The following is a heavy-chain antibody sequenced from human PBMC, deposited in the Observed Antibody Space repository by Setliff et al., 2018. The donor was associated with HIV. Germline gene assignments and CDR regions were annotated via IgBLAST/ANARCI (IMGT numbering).Heavy chain of an antibody. Sequence: ASVKVSCKTSGYTFINYGIHWVRQAPGQGLEWMGWISVYNGNTNYAQKFQGRVTITTDESTSTAYMELSRLRSDDTAVYYCARSPRYSSGWYDSYFDQWGQGTLVTVSS. V-gene: IGHV1-18*01. CDR3: ARSPRYSSGWYDSYFDQ. CDR1: GYTFINYG. CDR2: ISVYNGNT. D-gene: IGHD6-19*01. J-gene: IGHJ4*02.